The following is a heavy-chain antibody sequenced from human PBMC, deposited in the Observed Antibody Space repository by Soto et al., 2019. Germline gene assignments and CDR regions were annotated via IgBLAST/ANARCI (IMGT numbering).Heavy chain of an antibody. D-gene: IGHD6-13*01. CDR1: GYSFTSYW. CDR2: IYPGDSDT. J-gene: IGHJ6*02. CDR3: ARTAAAGKYYYGMDV. V-gene: IGHV5-51*01. Sequence: GESLKLSCKGSGYSFTSYWIGWLRQMPGKGLECMGIIYPGDSDTRYSPSFQGQVTISADKSISTAYLQWSSLKASDTAMYYCARTAAAGKYYYGMDVWGQGTTVTVSS.